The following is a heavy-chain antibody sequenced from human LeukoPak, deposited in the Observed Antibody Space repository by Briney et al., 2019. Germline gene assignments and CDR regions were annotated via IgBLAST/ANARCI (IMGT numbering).Heavy chain of an antibody. Sequence: GGSLRLSCAASGFTFSNYSMNWVRQAPGKGLEWVSGINWNGGSTGYADSVKGRFTISRDNAKNSLYLQMNSLRAEDTALYYCARMYSSSWPHYYYYMDVWGKGTTVTVSS. CDR1: GFTFSNYS. CDR2: INWNGGST. V-gene: IGHV3-20*04. J-gene: IGHJ6*03. D-gene: IGHD6-13*01. CDR3: ARMYSSSWPHYYYYMDV.